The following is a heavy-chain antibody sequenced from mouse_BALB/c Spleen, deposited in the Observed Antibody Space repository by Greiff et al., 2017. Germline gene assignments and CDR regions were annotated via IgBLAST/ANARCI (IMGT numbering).Heavy chain of an antibody. CDR1: GFSLTSYG. V-gene: IGHV2-9*02. CDR3: ARESPYQAWFAY. Sequence: VKLVESGPGLVAPSQSLSITCTVSGFSLTSYGVHWVRQPPGKGLEWLGVIWAGGSTNYNSALMSRLSISKDNSKSQVFLKMNSLQTDDTAMYYCARESPYQAWFAYWGQGTLVTVSA. CDR2: IWAGGST. J-gene: IGHJ3*01. D-gene: IGHD2-10*01.